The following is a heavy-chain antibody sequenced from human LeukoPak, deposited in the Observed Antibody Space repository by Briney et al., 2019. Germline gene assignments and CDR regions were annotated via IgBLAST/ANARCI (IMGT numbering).Heavy chain of an antibody. CDR1: GGSISKRNHY. Sequence: PSETLSLTCSLSGGSISKRNHYWGGIRQPPGKGLEWIGSIYYGGSTYYNPSLKSQVTISVDTSKNQFSLRLRSVTAADTAVYYCERQDHIIIWYHWLDPWGQGTLVTVSS. CDR2: IYYGGST. D-gene: IGHD6-13*01. V-gene: IGHV4-39*01. CDR3: ERQDHIIIWYHWLDP. J-gene: IGHJ5*02.